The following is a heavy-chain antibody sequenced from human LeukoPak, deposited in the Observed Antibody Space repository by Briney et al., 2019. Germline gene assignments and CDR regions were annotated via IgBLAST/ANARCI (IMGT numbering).Heavy chain of an antibody. V-gene: IGHV3-7*01. CDR2: IKEDGSEK. D-gene: IGHD5-12*01. CDR1: GFTFSTYW. J-gene: IGHJ3*02. CDR3: AKRRTIVAVHDASDI. Sequence: GGSLRLSCAGSGFTFSTYWLSWVRQAPGKGLEWVAKIKEDGSEKYYVDSVKGRFTISRSNAKNSLYLQMNSLRGEDTAGYYCAKRRTIVAVHDASDIWGQGTIVTVSS.